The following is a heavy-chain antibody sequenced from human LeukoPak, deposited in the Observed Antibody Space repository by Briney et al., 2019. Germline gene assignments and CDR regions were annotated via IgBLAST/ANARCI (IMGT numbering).Heavy chain of an antibody. CDR3: ARIKCGGDCRGYYYYYHMDV. CDR2: INHSGST. Sequence: SETLSLTCAVYGGSFSGYYWSWIRQPPGKGLEWIGEINHSGSTNYNPSLKSRVTISVDTSANQLSLRLSSVTAADTAVYYCARIKCGGDCRGYYYYYHMDVWGKGTTVTISS. J-gene: IGHJ6*03. CDR1: GGSFSGYY. D-gene: IGHD2-21*02. V-gene: IGHV4-34*01.